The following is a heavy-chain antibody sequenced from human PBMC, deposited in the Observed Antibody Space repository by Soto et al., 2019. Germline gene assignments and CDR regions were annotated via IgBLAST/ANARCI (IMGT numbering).Heavy chain of an antibody. D-gene: IGHD6-13*01. V-gene: IGHV6-1*01. J-gene: IGHJ6*02. Sequence: PSQTLSLTCAISGDSVSSNSAAWNWIRQSPSRGLEWLGRTYYRSKWYNDYAVSVKSRITINPDTSKNQFSLQLNSVTPEDTAVYYCARVSAAVTGYEKYYYGMDVWGQGTTVTVSS. CDR1: GDSVSSNSAA. CDR2: TYYRSKWYN. CDR3: ARVSAAVTGYEKYYYGMDV.